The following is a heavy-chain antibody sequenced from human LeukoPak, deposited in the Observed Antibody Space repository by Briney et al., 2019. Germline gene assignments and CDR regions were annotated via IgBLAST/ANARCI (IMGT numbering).Heavy chain of an antibody. CDR1: GFTFSSYA. Sequence: GGSLRLSCAASGFTFSSYAMHWVRQAPGKGLECVSVIYTGDSTFYADSVKGRFTISRDNSKNTLYLQMNSLRADDTAVYYCARLTFSSPGYWGQGTLVTVSS. CDR2: IYTGDST. CDR3: ARLTFSSPGY. D-gene: IGHD3-16*01. V-gene: IGHV3-66*04. J-gene: IGHJ4*02.